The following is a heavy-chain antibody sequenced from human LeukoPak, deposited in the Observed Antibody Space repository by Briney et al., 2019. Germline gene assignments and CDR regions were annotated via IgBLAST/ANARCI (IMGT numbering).Heavy chain of an antibody. CDR1: GGSISSGGYY. V-gene: IGHV4-31*03. CDR3: ARRPYYYGSGIDL. J-gene: IGHJ2*01. CDR2: IYYSGST. D-gene: IGHD3-10*01. Sequence: TSETLSLTCTFSGGSISSGGYYWSWIRQHPGKGLEWIGYIYYSGSTYYNPSLKSRVTISVDTSKNQFSLKLSSVTAADTAVYYCARRPYYYGSGIDLWGRGTLVTVSS.